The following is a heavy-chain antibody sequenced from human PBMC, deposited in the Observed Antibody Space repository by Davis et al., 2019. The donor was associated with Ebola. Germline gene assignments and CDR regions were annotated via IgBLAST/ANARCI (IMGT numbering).Heavy chain of an antibody. D-gene: IGHD6-6*01. CDR3: ARESPVRAARPASPY. CDR1: GFTFSSYD. Sequence: GGSLRLSCAASGFTFSSYDMHWVRQATGKGLEWVSAIGTAGDTYYPGSVKGRFTISRDNAKNSLYLQMNSLRAEDTAVYYWARESPVRAARPASPYWGQGTLVTVSS. CDR2: IGTAGDT. J-gene: IGHJ4*02. V-gene: IGHV3-13*01.